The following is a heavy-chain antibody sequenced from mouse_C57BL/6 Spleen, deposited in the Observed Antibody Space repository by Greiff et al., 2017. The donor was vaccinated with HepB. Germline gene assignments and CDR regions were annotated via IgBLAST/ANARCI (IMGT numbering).Heavy chain of an antibody. V-gene: IGHV1-80*01. CDR1: GYAFSSYW. CDR3: ARDPYYYGSRVYYFDY. Sequence: VQLQQSGAELVKPGASVKISCKASGYAFSSYWMNWVKQRPGKGLEWIGQIYPGDGDTNYNGKLKGKATLTADKSSSTAYMQLSSLTSGDSAVYVCARDPYYYGSRVYYFDYWGRGTTLTVSS. J-gene: IGHJ2*01. D-gene: IGHD1-1*01. CDR2: IYPGDGDT.